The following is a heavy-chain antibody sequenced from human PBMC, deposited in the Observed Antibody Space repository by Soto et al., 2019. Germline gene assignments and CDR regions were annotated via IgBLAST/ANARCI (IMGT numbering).Heavy chain of an antibody. CDR2: LNDSGGT. CDR1: GGSFSGYY. Sequence: QVQLQQWGAGLLTPSETLSLTCAVYGGSFSGYYWSWIRQPPGKGLEWIGELNDSGGTNYNASLKSRVRISADTSKNQFSLKLNFVTAADTAVYYCARGRGGVKHCGQGTLVTVSS. CDR3: ARGRGGVKH. D-gene: IGHD3-10*01. J-gene: IGHJ1*01. V-gene: IGHV4-34*01.